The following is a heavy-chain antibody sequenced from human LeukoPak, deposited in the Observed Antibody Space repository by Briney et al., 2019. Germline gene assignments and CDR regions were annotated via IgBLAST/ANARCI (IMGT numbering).Heavy chain of an antibody. Sequence: SETLSLTCTVSGASISSNYWSWIRQPPGKGLEWIGYIYASGSTNYNPSLKSRVTISIDTSKNQFSLKLPSVTAADTAVYYCGRHGRYDAFDIWGRGTMVTVSS. J-gene: IGHJ3*02. D-gene: IGHD1-26*01. CDR1: GASISSNY. CDR3: GRHGRYDAFDI. V-gene: IGHV4-4*09. CDR2: IYASGST.